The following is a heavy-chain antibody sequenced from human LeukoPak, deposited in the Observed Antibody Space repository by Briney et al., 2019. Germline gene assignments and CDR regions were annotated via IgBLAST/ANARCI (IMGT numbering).Heavy chain of an antibody. CDR1: GFTFGSYA. J-gene: IGHJ5*02. V-gene: IGHV3-23*01. Sequence: GGSLRLSCAASGFTFGSYAMSWVHQAPGKGLEWVSATSGSGGSTYYADSVKGRFTISRDNFKNTLYLQMNSLRAEDTAVYYCAKDRGYYAPENWFDPWGQGTLVTVSS. D-gene: IGHD3-10*01. CDR2: TSGSGGST. CDR3: AKDRGYYAPENWFDP.